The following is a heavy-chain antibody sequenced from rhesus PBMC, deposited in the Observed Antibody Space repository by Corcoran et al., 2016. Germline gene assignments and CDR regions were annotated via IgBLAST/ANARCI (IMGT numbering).Heavy chain of an antibody. J-gene: IGHJ4*01. CDR2: LRNKAYGGTA. V-gene: IGHV3-184*01. D-gene: IGHD3-28*01. Sequence: EVQLVESGGGLVQPGGSLRVSCAASGFTFSDYYMQWVRQAPGTGPEWVGFLRNKAYGGTAEYAASVKGRFSISRDDSKSIAYLQMNSLKTEDTAVYYCTRANYGSGYYTDYWGQGVLVTVSS. CDR1: GFTFSDYY. CDR3: TRANYGSGYYTDY.